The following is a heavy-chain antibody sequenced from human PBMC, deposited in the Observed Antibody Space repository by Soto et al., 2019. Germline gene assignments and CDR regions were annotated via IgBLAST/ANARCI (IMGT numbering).Heavy chain of an antibody. CDR1: GFTFSSYG. CDR2: IWYDGSNK. J-gene: IGHJ6*02. Sequence: PGGSLRLSCAASGFTFSSYGMHWVRQAAGKGLEWVAVIWYDGSNKYYADSVKGRFTISRDNSKNMVYLHMNSLRVEDTALYYCAKDRVGGPFYYYGMAVWGQGTTVTV. D-gene: IGHD1-26*01. CDR3: AKDRVGGPFYYYGMAV. V-gene: IGHV3-30*02.